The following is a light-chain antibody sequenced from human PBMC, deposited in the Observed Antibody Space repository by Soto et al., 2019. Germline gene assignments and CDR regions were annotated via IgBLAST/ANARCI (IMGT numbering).Light chain of an antibody. CDR3: CSYAGSYTYV. CDR2: DVS. CDR1: SSDVGGYTY. V-gene: IGLV2-11*01. Sequence: QSALTQPPSVSGSPGQSVSISCTGTSSDVGGYTYVSWYQQHPGKAPKVMIYDVSKRPSGVHDRFSGSKSGNTASLTISGLQSEDEADYCCCSYAGSYTYVFGTGTKVTVL. J-gene: IGLJ1*01.